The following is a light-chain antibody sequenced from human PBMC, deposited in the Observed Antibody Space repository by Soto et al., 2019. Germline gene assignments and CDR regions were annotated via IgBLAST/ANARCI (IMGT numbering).Light chain of an antibody. J-gene: IGLJ3*02. Sequence: QSALTQPRSVSGSPGQSVTTSCTGSGSDVGAYDYVSWYQRHPGKAPKIMVFDVSRRPSGVPDRFSGSKSGNTASLTISGLQTEDEADYFCCSYAGSSYLVFGGGTKVTVL. CDR1: GSDVGAYDY. V-gene: IGLV2-11*01. CDR2: DVS. CDR3: CSYAGSSYLV.